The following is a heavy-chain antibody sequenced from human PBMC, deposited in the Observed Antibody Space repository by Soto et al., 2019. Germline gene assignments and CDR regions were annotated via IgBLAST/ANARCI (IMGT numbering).Heavy chain of an antibody. J-gene: IGHJ6*03. CDR2: INAGNGNT. D-gene: IGHD2-2*01. V-gene: IGHV1-3*01. CDR1: GYTFTSYA. CDR3: ARVREIPAAIKVVQYYYYYMDV. Sequence: ASVKVSCKASGYTFTSYAMHWVRQAPGQRLEWMGWINAGNGNTKYSQKFQGRVTITRDTSASTAYMELSSLRSEDTAVYYCARVREIPAAIKVVQYYYYYMDVWGKGTTVTVSS.